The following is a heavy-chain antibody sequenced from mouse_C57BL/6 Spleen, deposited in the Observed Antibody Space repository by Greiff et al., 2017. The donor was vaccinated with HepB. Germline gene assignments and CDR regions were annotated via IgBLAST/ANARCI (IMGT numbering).Heavy chain of an antibody. J-gene: IGHJ3*01. CDR2: IYPGDGDT. CDR1: GYAFSSYW. V-gene: IGHV1-80*01. Sequence: VKVVESGAELVKPGASVKISCKASGYAFSSYWMNWVKQRPGKGLEWIGQIYPGDGDTNYNGKFKGKATLTADKSSSTAYMQLSSLTSEDSAVYFCARSGVYYGYEGWFAYWGQGTLVTVSA. CDR3: ARSGVYYGYEGWFAY. D-gene: IGHD2-2*01.